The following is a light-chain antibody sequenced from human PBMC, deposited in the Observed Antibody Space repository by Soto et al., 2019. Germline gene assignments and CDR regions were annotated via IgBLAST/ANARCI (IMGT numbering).Light chain of an antibody. CDR2: QTS. CDR3: QQYNSWLWT. Sequence: EIVLTQSPATLSSFPGDRFTLSCRASQYINTRLAWYQHRPGQAPRLLIYQTSIRATGIPDRFSGSGSGTDFTLTISSLQSEDSAVYYCQQYNSWLWTFGQGTKVDIK. V-gene: IGKV3D-15*01. CDR1: QYINTR. J-gene: IGKJ1*01.